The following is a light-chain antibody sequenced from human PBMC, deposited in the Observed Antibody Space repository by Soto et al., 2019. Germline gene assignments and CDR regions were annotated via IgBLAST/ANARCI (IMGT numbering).Light chain of an antibody. CDR2: GAS. CDR3: QQSFSTPPT. J-gene: IGKJ4*01. CDR1: QSIVTY. V-gene: IGKV1-39*01. Sequence: DIQMTQPPSSLSASVGDRVTITCRTSQSIVTYLNWYQQKPGKAPKLLIYGASHLQSGVPSRFTGGGSGIEFTLTISGLQREDFASYFCQQSFSTPPTFGGGTKVEI.